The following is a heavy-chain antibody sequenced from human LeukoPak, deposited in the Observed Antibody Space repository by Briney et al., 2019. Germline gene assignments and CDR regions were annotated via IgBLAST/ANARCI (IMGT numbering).Heavy chain of an antibody. Sequence: ASVNVSCKVSGYTLTELSMNWVRQPPGKGLEWMGGFDPGDGETIYAQKFQGRVTMTEDTSPDTAYMELSSLRSEDTAVYYCAADSGRDDYNKDYWGQRTLVTVSS. CDR3: AADSGRDDYNKDY. CDR2: FDPGDGET. D-gene: IGHD5-24*01. J-gene: IGHJ4*02. CDR1: GYTLTELS. V-gene: IGHV1-24*01.